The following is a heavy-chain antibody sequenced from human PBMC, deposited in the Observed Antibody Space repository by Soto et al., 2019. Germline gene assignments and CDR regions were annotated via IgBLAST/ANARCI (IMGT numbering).Heavy chain of an antibody. CDR1: GFTFSSYA. CDR3: ARDRPTRYCSGGSCPTAVGYDAFDI. J-gene: IGHJ3*02. D-gene: IGHD2-15*01. Sequence: QVQLVESGGGVVQPGRSLRLSCAASGFTFSSYAMHWVRQAPGKGLEWVAVISYDGSKKDYADSVKGRFTISRDNSKNTLYLQMNSLRAEDTAVYYCARDRPTRYCSGGSCPTAVGYDAFDIWGQGTMVTVSS. V-gene: IGHV3-30-3*01. CDR2: ISYDGSKK.